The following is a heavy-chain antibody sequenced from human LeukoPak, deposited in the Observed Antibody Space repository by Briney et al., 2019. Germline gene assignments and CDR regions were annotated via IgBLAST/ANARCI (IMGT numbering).Heavy chain of an antibody. CDR2: ISSSSSYI. J-gene: IGHJ4*02. Sequence: SGGSLRLSCAASGFTFSTSSMNWVRQAPGKGLEWVSSISSSSSYIYYADSVKGRFTISRDNAKNSLYLQMNGLRAEDTAVYYCTRGTAVAGTDYWGQGILVTVPS. V-gene: IGHV3-21*01. D-gene: IGHD6-19*01. CDR3: TRGTAVAGTDY. CDR1: GFTFSTSS.